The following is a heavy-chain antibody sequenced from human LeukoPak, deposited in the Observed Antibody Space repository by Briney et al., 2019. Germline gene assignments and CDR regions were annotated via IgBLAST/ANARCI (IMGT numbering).Heavy chain of an antibody. CDR3: ARALYSYGPFDN. V-gene: IGHV4-59*08. CDR2: IYYSGIT. CDR1: GGSISSYF. D-gene: IGHD5-18*01. J-gene: IGHJ4*02. Sequence: SETLSLTCTVSGGSISSYFWSWIRQPPGKGLEWIGYIYYSGITNYNPSLKSRITISVDTSKNQFSLKLSSVTAADTAVYYCARALYSYGPFDNWGQGTLVTVSS.